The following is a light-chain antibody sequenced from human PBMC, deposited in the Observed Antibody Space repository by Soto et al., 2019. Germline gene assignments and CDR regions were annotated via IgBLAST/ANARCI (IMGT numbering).Light chain of an antibody. CDR1: SNDIGAYNF. Sequence: QSALTQPASVSGSPGQSITISCTGISNDIGAYNFVSWYQQHPGKAPKVMISEVSNRPSGVSNRFSGSKSGNTASLTISGLQADDEAYYYCTSYTSSRVYVFGTGTKVTVL. CDR3: TSYTSSRVYV. J-gene: IGLJ1*01. CDR2: EVS. V-gene: IGLV2-14*01.